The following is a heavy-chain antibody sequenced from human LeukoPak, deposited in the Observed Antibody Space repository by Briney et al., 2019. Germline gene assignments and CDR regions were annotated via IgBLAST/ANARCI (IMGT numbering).Heavy chain of an antibody. V-gene: IGHV3-30-3*01. D-gene: IGHD3-22*01. Sequence: GGSLRLSCAASGFTFSSYAMHWVRQAPGKGLEWVAVISYDGSNKYYADSVKGRFTISRDNSKNTLYLQMNSLRAEDTAVYYCARGRYYDSSGPGAFDIWGQGTMVTVSS. J-gene: IGHJ3*02. CDR2: ISYDGSNK. CDR1: GFTFSSYA. CDR3: ARGRYYDSSGPGAFDI.